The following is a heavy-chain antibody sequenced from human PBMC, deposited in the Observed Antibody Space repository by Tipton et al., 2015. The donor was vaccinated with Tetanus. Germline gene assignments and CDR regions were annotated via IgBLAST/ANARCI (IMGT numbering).Heavy chain of an antibody. CDR3: ARWGDASGSTNLYAFDI. D-gene: IGHD3-10*01. Sequence: TLSLTCTVSGGSINSVNYYWNWIRQVPGKGLEWIGYTHHSGNTNYNPSLSGRVTTSVDTSKNQFSLKMSSVTAADTAVYYCARWGDASGSTNLYAFDIWGRGILVTVSS. V-gene: IGHV4-61*01. CDR1: GGSINSVNYY. J-gene: IGHJ2*01. CDR2: THHSGNT.